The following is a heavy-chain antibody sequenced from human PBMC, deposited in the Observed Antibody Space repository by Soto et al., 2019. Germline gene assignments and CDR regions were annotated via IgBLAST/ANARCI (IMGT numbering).Heavy chain of an antibody. CDR1: GGSISVDY. Sequence: SETMSLTCTISGGSISVDYWSWVRQPPGQALEWSGGIYDSGSPYYTPSLRSRVIISADTSKNHISLKLTSATAADTAVYYCARGVGSSPPRYWGRGTLVTVSS. J-gene: IGHJ4*02. V-gene: IGHV4-59*01. CDR2: IYDSGSP. CDR3: ARGVGSSPPRY. D-gene: IGHD1-26*01.